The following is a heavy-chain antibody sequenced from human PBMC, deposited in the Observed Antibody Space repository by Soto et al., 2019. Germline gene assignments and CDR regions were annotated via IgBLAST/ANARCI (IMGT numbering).Heavy chain of an antibody. CDR2: IYSGGSP. CDR3: AGHSHKDY. Sequence: EVQLLESGGGLVQPGGSLRLSCAASGFTVCNNYMSWVRQAPGKGLEWVSLIYSGGSPYYADPVKGRFTISRDTSKNTVYLQMSSLRAEDTAVYYCAGHSHKDYWGQGTLVTVSS. V-gene: IGHV3-66*04. CDR1: GFTVCNNY. J-gene: IGHJ4*02.